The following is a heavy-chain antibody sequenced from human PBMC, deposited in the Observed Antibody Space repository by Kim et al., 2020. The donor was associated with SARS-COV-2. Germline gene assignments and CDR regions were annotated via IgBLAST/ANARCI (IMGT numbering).Heavy chain of an antibody. Sequence: GGSLRLSCAASGFSFSNNVMHWVRQAPGKGLEWVALISFDGRNSYYADSMKGRFTISRDNSKNTVYLQINGLRIEDTAVHFCARDDGDFGDYFDYWGQGTLVTVSS. J-gene: IGHJ4*02. D-gene: IGHD4-17*01. CDR2: ISFDGRNS. CDR3: ARDDGDFGDYFDY. V-gene: IGHV3-30*04. CDR1: GFSFSNNV.